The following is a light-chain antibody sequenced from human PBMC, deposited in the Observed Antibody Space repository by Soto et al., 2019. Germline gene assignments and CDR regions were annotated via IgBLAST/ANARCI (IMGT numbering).Light chain of an antibody. Sequence: EIVLTQSPGTLSLSPGERATLSCRASQSVNSNYLAWHQQKPGQAPRLLIYGVSSRATGIPDRFSGSGSGTDFTLTISRLEPEDFALYYCQQYGYSPITFGQGTRLEIK. CDR3: QQYGYSPIT. V-gene: IGKV3-20*01. J-gene: IGKJ5*01. CDR1: QSVNSNY. CDR2: GVS.